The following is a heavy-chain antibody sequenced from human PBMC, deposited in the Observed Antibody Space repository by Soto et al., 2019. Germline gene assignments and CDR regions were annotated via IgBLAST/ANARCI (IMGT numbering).Heavy chain of an antibody. D-gene: IGHD3-22*01. CDR1: GFTFSSYS. J-gene: IGHJ4*02. Sequence: GGSLSLSCAASGFTFSSYSMNWVRQAPGKGLEWVSYISSSSSTIYYADSVKGRFTISRDNAKNSLYLQMNSLRDEDTAVYYCASHTYYYDSSGYYPPAFDYWGQGTLVTVSS. CDR3: ASHTYYYDSSGYYPPAFDY. CDR2: ISSSSSTI. V-gene: IGHV3-48*02.